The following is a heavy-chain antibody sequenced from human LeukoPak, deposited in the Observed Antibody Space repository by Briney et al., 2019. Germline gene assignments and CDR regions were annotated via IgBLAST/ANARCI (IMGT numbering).Heavy chain of an antibody. CDR2: IKPDGSHT. CDR1: GFTFTTHW. Sequence: PGGSLRLSCGASGFTFTTHWIHWVRQAPGKGLVWVSRIKPDGSHTNYADSVKGRFTISRDNAKNTVYLQMNSLRAEDTAVYYCARGKYGGYFIDYWGQGTLVTVSS. D-gene: IGHD5-12*01. V-gene: IGHV3-74*01. CDR3: ARGKYGGYFIDY. J-gene: IGHJ4*02.